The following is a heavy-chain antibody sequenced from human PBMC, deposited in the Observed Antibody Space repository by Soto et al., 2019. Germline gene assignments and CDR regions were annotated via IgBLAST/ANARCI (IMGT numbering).Heavy chain of an antibody. CDR1: GYSFTSYW. V-gene: IGHV5-51*01. CDR3: ARFRAGFGVAPYYFDY. D-gene: IGHD3-3*01. J-gene: IGHJ4*02. Sequence: EVQLVQSGAEVKKPGESLKISCKGSGYSFTSYWIGWVRQMPGKGLEWMGIIYPGDSDTRYSPSFQGQVTISADKSISTAYLQWSSLKASDTAMYYCARFRAGFGVAPYYFDYWGQGTLVTVSS. CDR2: IYPGDSDT.